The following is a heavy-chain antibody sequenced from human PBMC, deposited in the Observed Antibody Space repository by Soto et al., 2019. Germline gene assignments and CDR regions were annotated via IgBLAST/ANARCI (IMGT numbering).Heavy chain of an antibody. D-gene: IGHD3-3*01. V-gene: IGHV1-2*04. CDR2: INPNSGGT. J-gene: IGHJ6*03. CDR3: ARGHPGVFGVVIPPLSGYYMDV. Sequence: WVRQAPGQGLEWMGWINPNSGGTNYAQKFQGWVTMTRDTSISTAYMELSRLRSDDTAVYYCARGHPGVFGVVIPPLSGYYMDVWGKGTTVTVSS.